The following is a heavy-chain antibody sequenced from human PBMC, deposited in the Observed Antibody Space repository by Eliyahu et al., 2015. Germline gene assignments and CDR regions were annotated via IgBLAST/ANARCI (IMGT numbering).Heavy chain of an antibody. J-gene: IGHJ4*02. CDR1: GGSIXSSSYY. CDR3: ARDYLGSGNPNSSPNDY. V-gene: IGHV4-39*02. CDR2: IYYSGST. D-gene: IGHD3-10*01. Sequence: QLQLQESGPGLVKPSETLSLTCTVSGGSIXSSSYYWGWIRQPPGKGLEWIGSIYYSGSTYYNPSLKSRVTISVDTSKNQFSLKLSSVTAADTAVYYCARDYLGSGNPNSSPNDYWGQGTLVTVSS.